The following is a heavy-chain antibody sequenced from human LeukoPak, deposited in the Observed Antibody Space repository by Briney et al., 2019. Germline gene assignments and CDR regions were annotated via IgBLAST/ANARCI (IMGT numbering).Heavy chain of an antibody. CDR1: GFTVSNNY. V-gene: IGHV3-53*01. CDR2: IYGGGST. Sequence: GGSLRLSCAASGFTVSNNYMSWVRQAPGKGLELVSVIYGGGSTSYADSVKGRFTISRDNSKNTLYLQMNSLRADDTAVYYCARDRSDGNYYMVVWGKGTTVIVSS. J-gene: IGHJ6*03. D-gene: IGHD5-24*01. CDR3: ARDRSDGNYYMVV.